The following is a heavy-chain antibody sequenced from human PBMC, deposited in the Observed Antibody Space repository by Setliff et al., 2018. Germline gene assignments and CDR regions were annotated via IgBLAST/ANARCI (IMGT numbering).Heavy chain of an antibody. CDR3: ARKGTYYDSSGPYDY. CDR2: INAGNGNT. CDR1: GYTFTSYA. D-gene: IGHD3-22*01. V-gene: IGHV1-3*01. Sequence: ASVKVSCKASGYTFTSYAMHWVRQAPGQRLEWMGWINAGNGNTKYSQKFQGRVTITRDTSASTAYMELSSLRSEDTAAYYCARKGTYYDSSGPYDYWGQGTLVTVSS. J-gene: IGHJ4*02.